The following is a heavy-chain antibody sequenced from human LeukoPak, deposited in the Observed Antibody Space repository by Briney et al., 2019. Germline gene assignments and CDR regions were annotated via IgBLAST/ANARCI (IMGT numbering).Heavy chain of an antibody. CDR3: AICSSTWSGDRPDS. CDR2: ILPIFRMT. D-gene: IGHD2-2*01. V-gene: IGHV1-69*01. J-gene: IGHJ4*02. CDR1: GGTFRNYP. Sequence: SVKVSCKASGGTFRNYPISWVRQAPGQGLEWMGGILPIFRMTNYAEKFQGRVTITADESTTTAYLELNSLRSEDTAVYYCAICSSTWSGDRPDSWGQGSLVTASS.